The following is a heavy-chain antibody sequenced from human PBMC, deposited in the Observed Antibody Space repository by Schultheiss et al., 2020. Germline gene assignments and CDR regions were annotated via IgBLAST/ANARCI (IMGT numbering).Heavy chain of an antibody. J-gene: IGHJ3*02. Sequence: GGSLRLSCAASGFTFSSYGMHWVRQAPGKGLEWVAVISYDGSNKYYADSVKGRFTISRDNAKNSLYLQMNSLRAEDTAVYYCARGGYSGSFNVLEAFDIWGQGTMVTVSS. CDR2: ISYDGSNK. CDR1: GFTFSSYG. D-gene: IGHD1-26*01. V-gene: IGHV3-30*03. CDR3: ARGGYSGSFNVLEAFDI.